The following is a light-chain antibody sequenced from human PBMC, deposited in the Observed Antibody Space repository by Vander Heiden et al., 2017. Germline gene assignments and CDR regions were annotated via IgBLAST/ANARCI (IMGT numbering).Light chain of an antibody. J-gene: IGLJ2*01. CDR2: GNN. CDR3: QSQDRSLDVSV. V-gene: IGLV1-40*01. Sequence: QSVLTQPPSVSGAPGQRVPISCIGTSFNIGSNYDVHWYQHIPGKVPKLLIYGNNNRPSGVPDRFSGSKSGTSASLAITGLQAEDEADYYCQSQDRSLDVSVFGGGTKLTVL. CDR1: SFNIGSNYD.